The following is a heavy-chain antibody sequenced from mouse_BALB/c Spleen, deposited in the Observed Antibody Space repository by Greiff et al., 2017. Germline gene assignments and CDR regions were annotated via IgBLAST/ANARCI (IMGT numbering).Heavy chain of an antibody. CDR3: ARAGSLYFDY. CDR2: IYPGDGDT. Sequence: QVQLQQSGAELARPGASVTLSCKASGYTFTSYWMQWVKQRPGQGLEWIGAIYPGDGDTRYTQKFKGKATLTADKSSSTAYMQLSSLASEDSAVYYCARAGSLYFDYWGQGTTLTVSS. V-gene: IGHV1-87*01. CDR1: GYTFTSYW. J-gene: IGHJ2*01. D-gene: IGHD2-2*01.